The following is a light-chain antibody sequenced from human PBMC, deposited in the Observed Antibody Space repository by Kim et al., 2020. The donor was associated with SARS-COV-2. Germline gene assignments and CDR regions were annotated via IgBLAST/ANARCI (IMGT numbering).Light chain of an antibody. J-gene: IGKJ2*01. CDR1: QSISSEF. Sequence: PWDRATLSFRARQSISSEFLAWYQQISGQPPRLLIFGASNRAAGIPDRFSGGVSGTDFTLTITRLEPADSAVYYCQQYTTSPPAYTFGQGTKLEI. CDR3: QQYTTSPPAYT. CDR2: GAS. V-gene: IGKV3-20*01.